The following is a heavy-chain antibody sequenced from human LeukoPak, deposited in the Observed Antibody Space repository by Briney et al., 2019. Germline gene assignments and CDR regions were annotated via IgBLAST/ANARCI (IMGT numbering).Heavy chain of an antibody. J-gene: IGHJ5*02. Sequence: GESLKISCKGSGYSFTSYWIGWVRQMPGKGLEWMGIIYPGDSDTRYSPSFQGQVTISADKSISTAYLQWSSLKASGTAMYYCARLHYDSSGFRTNWFDPWGQGTLVTVSS. CDR2: IYPGDSDT. CDR1: GYSFTSYW. CDR3: ARLHYDSSGFRTNWFDP. D-gene: IGHD3-22*01. V-gene: IGHV5-51*01.